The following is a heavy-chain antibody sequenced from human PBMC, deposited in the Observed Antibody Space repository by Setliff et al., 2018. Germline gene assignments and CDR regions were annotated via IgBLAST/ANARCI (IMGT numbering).Heavy chain of an antibody. CDR3: AKTPPTDWYFDL. V-gene: IGHV3-30*02. D-gene: IGHD2-15*01. Sequence: QPGGSLRLSCAASGLSLSNYAMHWVRQAPDKGLEWVAAIWYDGSNKFYADSVKGRFTISRDTSKNTLDLEMSSLRVEDTAVYYCAKTPPTDWYFDLWGRGTLVTFSS. CDR2: IWYDGSNK. J-gene: IGHJ2*01. CDR1: GLSLSNYA.